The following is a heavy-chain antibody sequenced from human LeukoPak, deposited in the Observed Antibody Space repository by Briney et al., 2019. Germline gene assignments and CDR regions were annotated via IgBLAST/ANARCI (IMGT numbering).Heavy chain of an antibody. CDR1: GFTFSSYE. J-gene: IGHJ4*02. D-gene: IGHD6-13*01. Sequence: GGSLRLSCAVSGFTFSSYEMNWVRQAPGKGREWVSYTSSSGRTIYYADSVRGRFTISRDSAKNSLYLQMNSLRVEDTAVYYCARRAIAEGFDYWGQGTLVTVSS. CDR3: ARRAIAEGFDY. V-gene: IGHV3-48*03. CDR2: TSSSGRTI.